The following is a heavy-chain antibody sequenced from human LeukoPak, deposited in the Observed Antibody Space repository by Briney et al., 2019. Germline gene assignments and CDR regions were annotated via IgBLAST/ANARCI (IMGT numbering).Heavy chain of an antibody. V-gene: IGHV1-18*01. D-gene: IGHD4-17*01. Sequence: ASVKVSCKASGHTFTSYDITWVRQAPGQGLEWMGWISAYNGNTNYAQKLQGRVTMTTDTSTSTAYMELRSLRSDDTAVYYCARDDPSTVTIDYWGQGTLVTVSS. CDR2: ISAYNGNT. J-gene: IGHJ4*02. CDR3: ARDDPSTVTIDY. CDR1: GHTFTSYD.